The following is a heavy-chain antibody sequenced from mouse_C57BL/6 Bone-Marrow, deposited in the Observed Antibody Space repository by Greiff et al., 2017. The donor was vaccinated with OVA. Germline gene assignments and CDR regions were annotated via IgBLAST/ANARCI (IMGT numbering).Heavy chain of an antibody. CDR3: ARGNYDYDYAMDY. Sequence: QVQLQQSGAELVRPGTSVKLSCKASGYTFTNYWIGWAKQRPGHGLEWIGDIYPGGGYTNYNEKFKGKATLTADKSSSTGYMQFSSLTSEDSAIYDGARGNYDYDYAMDYWGQGTAVTVSS. J-gene: IGHJ4*01. D-gene: IGHD2-4*01. CDR2: IYPGGGYT. V-gene: IGHV1-63*01. CDR1: GYTFTNYW.